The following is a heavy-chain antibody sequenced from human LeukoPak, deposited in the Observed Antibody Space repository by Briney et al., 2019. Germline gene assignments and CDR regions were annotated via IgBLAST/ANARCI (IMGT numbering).Heavy chain of an antibody. V-gene: IGHV4-59*01. CDR1: GGSSSRYY. CDR2: IYDTGNT. J-gene: IGHJ4*02. D-gene: IGHD1-14*01. CDR3: ARGTSVSPVDY. Sequence: PSETLSLTCSVSGGSSSRYYWNWIRQPPGGGLEWIGYIYDTGNTNYSPSLKSRVTISVDTSKNQFSLRLNSVTAADTAIYYCARGTSVSPVDYWGQGTLVTVSS.